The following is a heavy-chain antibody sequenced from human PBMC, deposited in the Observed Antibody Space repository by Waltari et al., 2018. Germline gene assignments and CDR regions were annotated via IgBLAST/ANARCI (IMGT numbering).Heavy chain of an antibody. J-gene: IGHJ2*01. D-gene: IGHD3-3*01. V-gene: IGHV4-61*09. CDR3: ARAYDFWSGYYSWYFDL. CDR1: GGSISSGSYY. CDR2: IYTSGST. Sequence: QVQLQESGPGLVKPSQTLSLTCTVSGGSISSGSYYWSWIRQPAGKGLEWIGYIYTSGSTNYTPSLKSRVTISVDTSKNQFSLKLSSVTAADTAVYYCARAYDFWSGYYSWYFDLWGRGTLVTVSS.